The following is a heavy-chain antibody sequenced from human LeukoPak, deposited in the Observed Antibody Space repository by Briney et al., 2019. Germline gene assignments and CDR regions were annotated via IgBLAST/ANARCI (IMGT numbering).Heavy chain of an antibody. V-gene: IGHV3-23*01. Sequence: GGSLRLSCAASGFTFSNYAMSWARQAPGKGLEWVSLISATATYYADSVKGRFTISRDISRNTLYLQMNSLRADDTAVYYCAKGQGSGSYPLDYWGQGTLVTVSS. J-gene: IGHJ4*02. CDR3: AKGQGSGSYPLDY. CDR1: GFTFSNYA. D-gene: IGHD3-16*02. CDR2: ISATAT.